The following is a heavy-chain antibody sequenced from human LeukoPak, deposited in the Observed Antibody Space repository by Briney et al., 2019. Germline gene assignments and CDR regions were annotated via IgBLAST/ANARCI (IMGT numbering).Heavy chain of an antibody. CDR3: AKERTLRYFDWLLTASVDY. V-gene: IGHV3-23*01. Sequence: GGSLRLSCAASGFTFSSYGMSWVRQAPGKGLEWVSAISGSGGSTYYADSVKGRFTISRDNSKNTLYLQMNSLRAEDTAVYYCAKERTLRYFDWLLTASVDYWGQGTLVTVSS. CDR2: ISGSGGST. J-gene: IGHJ4*02. CDR1: GFTFSSYG. D-gene: IGHD3-9*01.